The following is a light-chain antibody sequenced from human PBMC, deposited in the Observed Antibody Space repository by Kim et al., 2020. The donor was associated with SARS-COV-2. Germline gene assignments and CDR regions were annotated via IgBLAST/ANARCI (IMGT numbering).Light chain of an antibody. V-gene: IGKV3-11*01. Sequence: LAAGERATRSGRASQSVSSYLAWYQQKPGQAPRLLIYDASNRATGIPARFSGSGSGTDFTLTIGSLEPEDCAVYYCQQRGNWPLTFGGGTKVDIK. CDR1: QSVSSY. J-gene: IGKJ4*01. CDR3: QQRGNWPLT. CDR2: DAS.